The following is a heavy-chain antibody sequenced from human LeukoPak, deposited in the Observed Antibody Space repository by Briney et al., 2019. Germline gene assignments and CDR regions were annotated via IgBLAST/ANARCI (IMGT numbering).Heavy chain of an antibody. CDR2: INQDGTER. CDR1: GFTFSSYW. Sequence: PGGPLRLSCAASGFTFSSYWMSWVRQAPGKGLEWVANINQDGTERYYVDSVKGRFTISRDNAKNSLDLQMNSLRVEDTGIYYCVKVAKYYYGSETYYFFEHWGQGTPVTASS. D-gene: IGHD3-10*01. J-gene: IGHJ4*02. CDR3: VKVAKYYYGSETYYFFEH. V-gene: IGHV3-7*01.